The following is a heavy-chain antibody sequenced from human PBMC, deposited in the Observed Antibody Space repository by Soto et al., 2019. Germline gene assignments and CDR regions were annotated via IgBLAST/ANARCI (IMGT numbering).Heavy chain of an antibody. CDR1: GYTFTSYD. Sequence: QVQLVQSGAEVKKPGASVKVSCKASGYTFTSYDINWVRQATGQGLEWMGWMHPNSGNTGYAQKFQGRVTMTRNTSIRTAYMELSSLRSEDTAVYYCATGITMVRGVRTLDYWGQGTLVTVSS. CDR3: ATGITMVRGVRTLDY. V-gene: IGHV1-8*01. J-gene: IGHJ4*02. CDR2: MHPNSGNT. D-gene: IGHD3-10*01.